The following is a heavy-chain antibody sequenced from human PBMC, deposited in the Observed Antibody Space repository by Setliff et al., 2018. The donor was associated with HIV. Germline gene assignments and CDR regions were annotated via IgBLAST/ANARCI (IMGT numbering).Heavy chain of an antibody. Sequence: SETLSLTCTVSGDSISTHYWTWIRQPPGKGLEWIGYISHTGNTDSNPSLKSRVTISVDTSKNEFSLRLRSVTVADTAVYYCARAASYYDSSGYWAPPKYFDYWGQGTLVTVSS. V-gene: IGHV4-59*11. J-gene: IGHJ4*02. CDR3: ARAASYYDSSGYWAPPKYFDY. CDR1: GDSISTHY. D-gene: IGHD3-22*01. CDR2: ISHTGNT.